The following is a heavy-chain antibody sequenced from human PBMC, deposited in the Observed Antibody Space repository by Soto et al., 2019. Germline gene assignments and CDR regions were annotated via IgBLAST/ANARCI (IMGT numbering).Heavy chain of an antibody. V-gene: IGHV1-69*13. CDR1: GYTFTSYY. J-gene: IGHJ4*02. D-gene: IGHD6-19*01. Sequence: SVKVSCKASGYTFTSYYMHWVRQAPGQGLEWMGGIIPIFGTANYAQKFQGRVTITADESTSTAYMELSGLSSEDTAVYYCARGSGWHYFDYWGQGTLVTVSS. CDR3: ARGSGWHYFDY. CDR2: IIPIFGTA.